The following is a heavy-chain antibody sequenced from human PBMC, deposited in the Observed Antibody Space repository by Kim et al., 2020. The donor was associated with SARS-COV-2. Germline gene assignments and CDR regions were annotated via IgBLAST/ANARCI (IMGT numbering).Heavy chain of an antibody. Sequence: GESLKISCKGSGYRFTKYWIGWVRQMHGKGLEWVGIIYPDDSDTRYSPSFQGQVTISADRSINTAYLQWTSLKASDTAIYYCAKTYCSGGDCYYVWFDHWGQGTLVTVSS. V-gene: IGHV5-51*01. CDR2: IYPDDSDT. CDR3: AKTYCSGGDCYYVWFDH. J-gene: IGHJ5*02. D-gene: IGHD2-15*01. CDR1: GYRFTKYW.